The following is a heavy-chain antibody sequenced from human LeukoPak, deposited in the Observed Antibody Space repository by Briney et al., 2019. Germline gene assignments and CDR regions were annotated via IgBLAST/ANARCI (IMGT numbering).Heavy chain of an antibody. J-gene: IGHJ4*02. CDR3: ARVVGYGDYPFDY. V-gene: IGHV1-2*02. D-gene: IGHD4-17*01. CDR2: IYPNSGGT. CDR1: GYTFTSYY. Sequence: GASVKVSCKASGYTFTSYYMHWVRQAPGQGLEWMGLIYPNSGGTNYAQKFQGRVTMTRDPSISTAYMELSRLRSDDTAVYYCARVVGYGDYPFDYWGQGTLVTVSS.